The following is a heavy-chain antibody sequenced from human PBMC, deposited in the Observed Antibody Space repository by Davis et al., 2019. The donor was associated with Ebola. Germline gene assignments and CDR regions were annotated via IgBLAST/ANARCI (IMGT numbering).Heavy chain of an antibody. CDR2: ISYDGDNN. CDR3: ARRPAYADYGWYFDL. V-gene: IGHV3-30*04. D-gene: IGHD4-17*01. Sequence: GESLKISCAASGFTFSSYTLHWVRQAPGKGLEWVAVISYDGDNNYHADSVQGRFTISRDNSKNTLYLQMNSLRAEDTAIYYCARRPAYADYGWYFDLWGRGTLVTVSS. CDR1: GFTFSSYT. J-gene: IGHJ2*01.